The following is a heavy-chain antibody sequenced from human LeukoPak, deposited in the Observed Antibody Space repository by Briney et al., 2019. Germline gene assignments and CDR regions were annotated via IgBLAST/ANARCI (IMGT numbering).Heavy chain of an antibody. V-gene: IGHV5-51*01. CDR1: GYIFTSYW. J-gene: IGHJ4*02. Sequence: GESLQISCKGSGYIFTSYWIGWVRQMPGKGLEWMGIIYPGDSDTRYSPSFQGQVTISADKSISTAYLQWSSLKASDTAMYYCARADCSSTSCLFDYWGQGTLVTVSS. CDR3: ARADCSSTSCLFDY. D-gene: IGHD2-2*01. CDR2: IYPGDSDT.